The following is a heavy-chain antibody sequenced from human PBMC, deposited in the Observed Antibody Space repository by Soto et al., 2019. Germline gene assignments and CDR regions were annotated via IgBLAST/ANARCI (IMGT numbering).Heavy chain of an antibody. Sequence: QITLKESGPTLVKPTQTLTLTCTFSGISLTTTEVVVGWIRQPPGKALECLALIYWYDDKHYSPSLKSRLTITKDTSKNQVVLTMTNMDPVDTGTYYCAHRGGIRAMDVWGRGTTVTVSS. CDR2: IYWYDDK. CDR1: GISLTTTEVV. V-gene: IGHV2-5*01. CDR3: AHRGGIRAMDV. J-gene: IGHJ6*02.